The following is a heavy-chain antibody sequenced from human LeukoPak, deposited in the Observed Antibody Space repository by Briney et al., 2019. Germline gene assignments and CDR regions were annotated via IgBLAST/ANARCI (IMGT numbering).Heavy chain of an antibody. V-gene: IGHV4-30-4*01. J-gene: IGHJ5*02. D-gene: IGHD3-16*01. Sequence: SETLSLTCTVSGISISSTDYYWSWIRQPPGKGLEWIGYISYTGATYYNPSLNSRVTLSIDRPNNQFSLELTSVTAADTALYYCAREAGLYGYAPDPWGQGTLVTVSS. CDR1: GISISSTDYY. CDR3: AREAGLYGYAPDP. CDR2: ISYTGAT.